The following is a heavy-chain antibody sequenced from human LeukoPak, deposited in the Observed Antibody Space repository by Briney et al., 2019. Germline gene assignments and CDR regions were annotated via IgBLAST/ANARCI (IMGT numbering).Heavy chain of an antibody. CDR2: ISSSSSYI. D-gene: IGHD5-18*01. J-gene: IGHJ4*02. CDR1: GFTFSSYS. V-gene: IGHV3-21*01. Sequence: GGSLRLSCAASGFTFSSYSMNWVRQAPGKGLEWVSSISSSSSYIYYADSVKGRFTISRDNAKNSLYLQMNSLRAEDTAVYYCARVDTAMVIRRRDYWGQGTLVTVSS. CDR3: ARVDTAMVIRRRDY.